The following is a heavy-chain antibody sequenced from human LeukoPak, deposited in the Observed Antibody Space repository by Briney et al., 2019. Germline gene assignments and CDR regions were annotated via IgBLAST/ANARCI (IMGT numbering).Heavy chain of an antibody. V-gene: IGHV3-7*01. Sequence: GGSLRLSCAASGFTFSSHWMTWVRQAPGKGLEWVSRIRNSGSEKYYVESVKGGFTVSRDNAKNSLYLQMNSLSGGGTAVYYCARAPNYGDGVDFIDGWAQGTKVTVSS. J-gene: IGHJ4*02. CDR1: GFTFSSHW. D-gene: IGHD4-17*01. CDR2: IRNSGSEK. CDR3: ARAPNYGDGVDFIDG.